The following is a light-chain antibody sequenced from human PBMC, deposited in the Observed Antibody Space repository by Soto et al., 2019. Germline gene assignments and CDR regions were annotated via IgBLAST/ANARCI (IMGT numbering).Light chain of an antibody. CDR1: QSISSW. CDR2: KAS. CDR3: QQYNSYSYT. Sequence: DIQMTQSPSTLSASVGDRVTITCRASQSISSWLAWYQQKPGKAPKLLIYKASSLESGVSSRFSGSGSGTEFTLTISSLQPDDVATYYCQQYNSYSYTFGQGTKLEIK. V-gene: IGKV1-5*03. J-gene: IGKJ2*01.